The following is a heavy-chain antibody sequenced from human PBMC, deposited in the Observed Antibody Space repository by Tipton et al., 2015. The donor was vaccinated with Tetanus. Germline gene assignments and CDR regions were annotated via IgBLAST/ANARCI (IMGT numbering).Heavy chain of an antibody. CDR3: ARTSGYFRSGAYIDV. J-gene: IGHJ2*01. CDR2: IKEDASEI. CDR1: GFSFSRHW. V-gene: IGHV3-7*03. Sequence: SLRLSCAGSGFSFSRHWLHWVRQTPGKGLERVANIKEDASEIHYVDSVRGRFTISRDNAENSLFLQMNSLRAEDTAVYYCARTSGYFRSGAYIDVWGRGTLVTVSS. D-gene: IGHD3-10*01.